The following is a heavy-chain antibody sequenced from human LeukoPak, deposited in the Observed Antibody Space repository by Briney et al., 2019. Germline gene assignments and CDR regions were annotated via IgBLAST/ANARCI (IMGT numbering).Heavy chain of an antibody. V-gene: IGHV1-8*01. CDR3: ARAGSSNWFDP. J-gene: IGHJ5*02. CDR1: GYTFTSCD. D-gene: IGHD6-19*01. Sequence: GASVKVSCKASGYTFTSCDINWVRQATGQGLEWMGWVNPNSGNTGYAQKFQGRVTMTRNTSISTAYMELSSLRSEDTAVYYCARAGSSNWFDPWGQGTLVTVSS. CDR2: VNPNSGNT.